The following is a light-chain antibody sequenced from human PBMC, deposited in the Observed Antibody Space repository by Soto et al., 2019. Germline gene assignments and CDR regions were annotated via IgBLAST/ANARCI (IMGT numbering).Light chain of an antibody. J-gene: IGLJ1*01. V-gene: IGLV2-11*01. CDR3: CSYAGSYTLGV. Sequence: QSALTQPRSVSGSPGQSVTISCTGTSSDVGGYNYVSWYQQHPGKAPKLMIYDVSKRPSGVPDRFSGSKSGNTASLTIFGLQAEDEADYYCCSYAGSYTLGVFGTGTKLTVL. CDR2: DVS. CDR1: SSDVGGYNY.